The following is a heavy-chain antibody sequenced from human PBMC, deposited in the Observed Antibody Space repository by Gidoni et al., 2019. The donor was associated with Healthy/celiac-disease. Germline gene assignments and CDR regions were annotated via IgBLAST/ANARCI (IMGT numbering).Heavy chain of an antibody. V-gene: IGHV5-51*01. CDR1: GYSFTSYW. J-gene: IGHJ4*02. CDR3: ARPEGVEMATIIDY. CDR2: IYPGDSDT. D-gene: IGHD5-12*01. Sequence: VQLVHSGADVKQPGESPKFSCNGSGYSFTSYWIGWVRQMPGKGLEWMGIIYPGDSDTRYSPSFQGQVTISADKSSSTAYRQWSSLKASDTAMYYCARPEGVEMATIIDYWGQGTLVTVSS.